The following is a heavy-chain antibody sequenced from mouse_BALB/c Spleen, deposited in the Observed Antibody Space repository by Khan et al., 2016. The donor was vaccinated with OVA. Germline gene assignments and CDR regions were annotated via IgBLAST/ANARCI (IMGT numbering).Heavy chain of an antibody. J-gene: IGHJ4*01. Sequence: QIQLVQSGPELKKPGETVKISCKASGYTFTNYGMNWVKQAPGKGLKWMGWINSNTGEATYADDFKGRFAFSLETSASTAYLQIKNLKKEDTATYFCVRRGRGAMDYWGHGTSVTVSS. CDR2: INSNTGEA. V-gene: IGHV9-3-1*01. CDR3: VRRGRGAMDY. D-gene: IGHD3-3*01. CDR1: GYTFTNYG.